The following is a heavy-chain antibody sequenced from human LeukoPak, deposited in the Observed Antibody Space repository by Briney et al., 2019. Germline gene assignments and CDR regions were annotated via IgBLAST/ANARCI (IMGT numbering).Heavy chain of an antibody. CDR1: GYTFTSYD. D-gene: IGHD3-10*01. V-gene: IGHV1-8*03. CDR2: MNPNSGNT. J-gene: IGHJ6*03. Sequence: LGASVKVSCKASGYTFTSYDINWVRQATGQGLEWMGWMNPNSGNTGYAQKFQGRVTITRNTSISTAYMELSSLRSDDTAVYYCARDELVRGASPPSYYYYYMDVWGKGTTVTVSS. CDR3: ARDELVRGASPPSYYYYYMDV.